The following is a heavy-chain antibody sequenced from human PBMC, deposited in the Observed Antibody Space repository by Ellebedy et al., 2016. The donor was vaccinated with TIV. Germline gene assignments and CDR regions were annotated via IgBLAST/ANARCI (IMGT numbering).Heavy chain of an antibody. J-gene: IGHJ4*02. V-gene: IGHV1-69*13. CDR2: IIPIFGTA. D-gene: IGHD2-2*01. CDR1: GGTFSNYA. CDR3: ARVKGYCSTASCLDFDY. Sequence: AASVTVSCKASGGTFSNYAISWVRQAPGQGLEWMGGIIPIFGTAKFAQKFQGRVTLTADESTSTAYMELSSLKSEDTAVYYCARVKGYCSTASCLDFDYWGQGTLVTVSS.